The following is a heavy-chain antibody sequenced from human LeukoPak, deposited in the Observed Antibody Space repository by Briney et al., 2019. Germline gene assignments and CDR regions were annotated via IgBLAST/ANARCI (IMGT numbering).Heavy chain of an antibody. CDR1: GGSVSSYY. Sequence: SETLSLTCTVSGGSVSSYYWSWIRQPPGKGLEWIGYIYYSGSTNYNPSLKSRVTISLDTSKNEFSLKLSSVTAADTAVYYCARGVPTLYYDSSVDYYGMDVWGQGTTVTVSS. D-gene: IGHD3-22*01. CDR3: ARGVPTLYYDSSVDYYGMDV. J-gene: IGHJ6*02. V-gene: IGHV4-59*08. CDR2: IYYSGST.